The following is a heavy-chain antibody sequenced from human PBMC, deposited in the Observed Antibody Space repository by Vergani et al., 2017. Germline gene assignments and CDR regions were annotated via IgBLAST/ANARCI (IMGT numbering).Heavy chain of an antibody. Sequence: EVQLEQSGAAVKKPGESLEISCKGSGYSFRRNWIAWVRERPGQGLEWMGMIYPGNSETRNNPSFRGQVTMTVDKSISTAYLQWSSLKASDSAMYYCARVYCRGMSCAGTDYFYHIDVWGKGTTVTVS. CDR2: IYPGNSET. V-gene: IGHV5-51*03. CDR3: ARVYCRGMSCAGTDYFYHIDV. D-gene: IGHD3/OR15-3a*01. CDR1: GYSFRRNW. J-gene: IGHJ6*03.